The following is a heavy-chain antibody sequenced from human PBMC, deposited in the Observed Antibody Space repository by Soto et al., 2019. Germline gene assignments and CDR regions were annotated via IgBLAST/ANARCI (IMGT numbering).Heavy chain of an antibody. V-gene: IGHV3-23*01. CDR1: GFTFSSYA. J-gene: IGHJ4*02. D-gene: IGHD6-13*01. Sequence: EVQLLESGGGLVQPGGSLRLSCAASGFTFSSYAMSWVRQAPGEGLEWVSGISGSGGSTYYAASVKGRFTISRDNSKNTLYLQMNSLKAEDTAVYYCAKSSVPGSSWSANFDYWGQGTLVTVSS. CDR2: ISGSGGST. CDR3: AKSSVPGSSWSANFDY.